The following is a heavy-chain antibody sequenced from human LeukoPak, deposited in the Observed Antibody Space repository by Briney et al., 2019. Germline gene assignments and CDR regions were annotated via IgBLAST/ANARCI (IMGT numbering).Heavy chain of an antibody. Sequence: PGGSLRLSCAASGFTFSIYDMSWVRQAPGKGLEWVSVISGSGDSTYYADSVKGRFTISRDNSKNTLYLQMNSLRAEDTAIYYCGREGLRKPFDSWGQGTLVTVSS. CDR3: GREGLRKPFDS. CDR1: GFTFSIYD. D-gene: IGHD5-12*01. J-gene: IGHJ4*02. V-gene: IGHV3-23*01. CDR2: ISGSGDST.